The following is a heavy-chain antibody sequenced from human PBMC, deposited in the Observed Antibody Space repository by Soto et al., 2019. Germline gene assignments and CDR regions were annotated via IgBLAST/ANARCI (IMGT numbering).Heavy chain of an antibody. CDR2: IDPSDSYS. CDR1: GYSFTNYW. CDR3: ARHGYCTSTNCPPFDDY. Sequence: PGESLKISCKASGYSFTNYWISWVRQMPGKGLEWMGRIDPSDSYSNYSPSFRGHVIISADKSISTAYLQWSSLKASDTAIYYCARHGYCTSTNCPPFDDYWGQGTLVTSPQ. D-gene: IGHD2-2*03. V-gene: IGHV5-10-1*01. J-gene: IGHJ4*02.